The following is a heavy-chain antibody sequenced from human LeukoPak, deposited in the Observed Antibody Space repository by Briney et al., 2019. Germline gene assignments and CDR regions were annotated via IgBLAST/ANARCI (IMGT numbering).Heavy chain of an antibody. V-gene: IGHV4-59*01. CDR1: GGSISPYY. CDR2: VYYSGST. J-gene: IGHJ5*02. D-gene: IGHD3-10*01. Sequence: KSSQTLSLTCTVSGGSISPYYWSWIRQPPGKELEWIGYVYYSGSTNYNPSLKSRVTISVDTSKSQFSLKLTSVTAADTAVYYCARGGGSGRGNWFDPWGQGSLVIVSS. CDR3: ARGGGSGRGNWFDP.